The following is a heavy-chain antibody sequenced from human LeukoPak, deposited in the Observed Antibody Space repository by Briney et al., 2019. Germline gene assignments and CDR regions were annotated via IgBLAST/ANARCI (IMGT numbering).Heavy chain of an antibody. CDR1: GYTFTSYW. J-gene: IGHJ4*02. D-gene: IGHD2-15*01. CDR3: GGLGYCGRGTCLAFDF. Sequence: GESLKISCKGSGYTFTSYWIGWVRQLPGKGLEWMGIIYPGDSDTRYSPSFQGQFTMSAAKSITPCYLQWTSLKASDTAIYYCGGLGYCGRGTCLAFDFWGQGTLVTVSS. CDR2: IYPGDSDT. V-gene: IGHV5-51*01.